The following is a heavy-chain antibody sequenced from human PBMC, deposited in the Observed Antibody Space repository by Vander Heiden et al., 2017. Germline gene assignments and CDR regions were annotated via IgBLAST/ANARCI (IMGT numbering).Heavy chain of an antibody. Sequence: EVQLVESGGGLVQPGGSLSLSCAASGFTFSSYWMSWVRQAPGKGMEWMANIKQDGSEKNYVDSVKGRFTISRDNAKNSLYLQMNSLRAEDTAVYYCARPRGYRDAFDIWGQGTMVTVSS. J-gene: IGHJ3*02. V-gene: IGHV3-7*01. D-gene: IGHD3-22*01. CDR1: GFTFSSYW. CDR2: IKQDGSEK. CDR3: ARPRGYRDAFDI.